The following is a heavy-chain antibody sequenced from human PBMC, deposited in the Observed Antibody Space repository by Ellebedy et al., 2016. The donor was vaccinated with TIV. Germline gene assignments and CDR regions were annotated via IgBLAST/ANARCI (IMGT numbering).Heavy chain of an antibody. CDR3: ASQGRWELHIDY. J-gene: IGHJ4*02. V-gene: IGHV4-39*01. CDR1: GGSISSSSHY. Sequence: SETLSLTXTVSGGSISSSSHYWGWIRQPPGKGLEWIGSIYYSGSTYYNPSLKSRVTISVDTSKNQFSLKLSSVTAADTAVYYCASQGRWELHIDYWGQGTLVTVSS. CDR2: IYYSGST. D-gene: IGHD1-26*01.